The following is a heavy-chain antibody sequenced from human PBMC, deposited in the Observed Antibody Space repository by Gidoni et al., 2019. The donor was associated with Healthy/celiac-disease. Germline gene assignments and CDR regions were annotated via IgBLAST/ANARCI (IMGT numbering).Heavy chain of an antibody. V-gene: IGHV4-59*01. CDR2: IYYTGST. D-gene: IGHD6-13*01. J-gene: IGHJ4*02. CDR3: ARGLKSSTWSLPAY. Sequence: QVQLQESGPGLVKPSETLSLTCSVPTGSLSSFYWTWIRQPPGERLEWLGSIYYTGSTNYNPSLKSRIIMSVDTSRNQFSLNLNSVTTADTAIYFCARGLKSSTWSLPAYWGQGILVTVSS. CDR1: TGSLSSFY.